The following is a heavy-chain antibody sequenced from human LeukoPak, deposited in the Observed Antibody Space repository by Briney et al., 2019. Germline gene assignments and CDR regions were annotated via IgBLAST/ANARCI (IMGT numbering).Heavy chain of an antibody. CDR3: AKVAYPTYYYDSSGYYYGGYYFDY. V-gene: IGHV3-23*01. D-gene: IGHD3-22*01. Sequence: GGSLRLSCAASGFTFSSYAMSWVRQAPGKGLEWVSAISGSGGSTYYADSVKGRYTISRDNSKNTLYLQMNSLRAEDTAVYYCAKVAYPTYYYDSSGYYYGGYYFDYWGQGTLVTVSS. CDR2: ISGSGGST. CDR1: GFTFSSYA. J-gene: IGHJ4*02.